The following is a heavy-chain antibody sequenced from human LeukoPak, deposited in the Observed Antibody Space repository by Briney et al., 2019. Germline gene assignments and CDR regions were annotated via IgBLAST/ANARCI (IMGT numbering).Heavy chain of an antibody. CDR2: IYSSGST. Sequence: SETLSLTCSVSGGSTNSYYWSWIRQSGGKGLEWIGRIYSSGSTVYNPSLNSRLTMSIDTSKHQFSLTLKSVTATDTAVYYCARVKASSTSWTFDQWGQGALVTVSS. CDR3: ARVKASSTSWTFDQ. CDR1: GGSTNSYY. D-gene: IGHD2-2*01. V-gene: IGHV4-4*07. J-gene: IGHJ4*02.